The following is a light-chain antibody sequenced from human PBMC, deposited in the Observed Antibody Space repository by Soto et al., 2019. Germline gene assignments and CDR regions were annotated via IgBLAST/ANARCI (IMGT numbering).Light chain of an antibody. CDR1: SSNIGSHT. V-gene: IGLV1-44*01. J-gene: IGLJ2*01. CDR2: SNT. Sequence: QSVLTQPPSSSGTPGQTIAIPCSGGSSNIGSHTVNWYQQLPGTAPRLLIYSNTQRPSGVADRFSGYKSGTSASLSISGRQSEYEGDYYCTAWDDSLNGLVFGGGTKLTVL. CDR3: TAWDDSLNGLV.